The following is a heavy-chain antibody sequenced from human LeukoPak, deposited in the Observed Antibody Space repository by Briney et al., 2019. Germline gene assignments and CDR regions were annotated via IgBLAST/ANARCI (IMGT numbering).Heavy chain of an antibody. CDR2: VIPIFGTA. V-gene: IGHV1-69*01. CDR3: ARALTIFGVVIPYYFDY. Sequence: SVKVLRQASGGTFRNYAISRVRPAPGQGPEWMGGVIPIFGTANYAQKFQGRVTITADESTSTAYMELSSLRSEDTAVYYCARALTIFGVVIPYYFDYWGQGTLVTVSS. CDR1: GGTFRNYA. D-gene: IGHD3-3*01. J-gene: IGHJ4*02.